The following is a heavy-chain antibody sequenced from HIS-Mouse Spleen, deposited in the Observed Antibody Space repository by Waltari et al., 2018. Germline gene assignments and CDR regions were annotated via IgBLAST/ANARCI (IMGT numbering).Heavy chain of an antibody. CDR2: IYYSGST. V-gene: IGHV4-39*07. CDR3: AREIPYSSSWYDWYFDL. CDR1: AGSISITSYY. Sequence: QLQLQESGPGLVKPSETLSLTCPVSAGSISITSYYRAWIRQPPGKGLEWIGSIYYSGSTYYNPSLKSRVTISVDTSKNQFSLKLSSVTAADTAVYYCAREIPYSSSWYDWYFDLWGRGTLVTVSS. J-gene: IGHJ2*01. D-gene: IGHD6-13*01.